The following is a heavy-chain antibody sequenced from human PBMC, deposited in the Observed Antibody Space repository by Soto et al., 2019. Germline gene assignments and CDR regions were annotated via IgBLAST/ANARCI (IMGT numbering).Heavy chain of an antibody. V-gene: IGHV4-59*01. CDR2: IYYSGST. J-gene: IGHJ4*02. D-gene: IGHD3-10*01. CDR1: GGSISSYY. CDR3: ARAEGFGELPLDY. Sequence: SETLSLTCTVSGGSISSYYWSWIRQPPGKGLEWIGYIYYSGSTNYNPSLKSRVTISVDTSKNQFSLKLSSVTAADTAVYYCARAEGFGELPLDYWGQGTLVTVSS.